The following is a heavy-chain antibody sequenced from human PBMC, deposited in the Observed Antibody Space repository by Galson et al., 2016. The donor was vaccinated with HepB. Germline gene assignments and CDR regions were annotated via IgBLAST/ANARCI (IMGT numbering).Heavy chain of an antibody. CDR2: IRQDGSEK. D-gene: IGHD3-10*01. Sequence: SLRLSCAASGFTFGSYWMTWVRQAPGKGLEWVANIRQDGSEKYYVDSVKGRFTISRENARNSLYLQMNSLRAEDTAVYYCARDTSYGLGTYYPTYYYYYGLDVWGKGTTVTVSS. CDR1: GFTFGSYW. J-gene: IGHJ6*04. CDR3: ARDTSYGLGTYYPTYYYYYGLDV. V-gene: IGHV3-7*01.